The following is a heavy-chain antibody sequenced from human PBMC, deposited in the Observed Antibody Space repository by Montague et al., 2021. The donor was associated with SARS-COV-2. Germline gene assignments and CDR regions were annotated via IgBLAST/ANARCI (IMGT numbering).Heavy chain of an antibody. CDR2: IDWDDDK. V-gene: IGHV2-70*11. J-gene: IGHJ3*02. CDR3: ARTPYYYDSSGYYYGAFDI. CDR1: GFSLSTSGMC. D-gene: IGHD3-22*01. Sequence: PALVTPTQTLTLTCTFSGFSLSTSGMCVSWIHQPPGKALEWLARIDWDDDKYYSTSLETRLTISKDTSKNQVVLTMTNMDPVDTATYYCARTPYYYDSSGYYYGAFDIWGQGTMVTVSS.